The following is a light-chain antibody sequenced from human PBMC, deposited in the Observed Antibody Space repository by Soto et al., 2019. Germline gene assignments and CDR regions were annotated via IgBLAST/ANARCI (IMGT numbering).Light chain of an antibody. CDR2: EVS. CDR1: SSDVGGY. CDR3: SSYAGSNNLGV. V-gene: IGLV2-8*01. Sequence: QSVLTQPPSASGSPGQSVTISCTGTSSDVGGYVSWYQQHPGKAPKLMIYEVSKRPSGVPDRFSGSKSGNTASLTVSGLQAEDEAYYYCSSYAGSNNLGVFGGGTKLTVL. J-gene: IGLJ2*01.